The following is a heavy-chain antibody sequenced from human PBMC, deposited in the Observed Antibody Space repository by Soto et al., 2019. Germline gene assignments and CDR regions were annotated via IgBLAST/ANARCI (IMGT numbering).Heavy chain of an antibody. D-gene: IGHD6-13*01. J-gene: IGHJ3*02. CDR1: GGTFSSYA. V-gene: IGHV1-69*13. Sequence: SVKVCCKASGGTFSSYAISWVRQAPGQGLEWMGGIIPIFGTANYAQKFQGRVTITADESTSTAYMELSSLRSEDTAVYYCARDLGAAAGTYITAFDIWGQGTMVTVSS. CDR3: ARDLGAAAGTYITAFDI. CDR2: IIPIFGTA.